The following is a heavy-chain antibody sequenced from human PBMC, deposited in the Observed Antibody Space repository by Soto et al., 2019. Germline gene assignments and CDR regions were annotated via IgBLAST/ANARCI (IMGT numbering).Heavy chain of an antibody. CDR3: AKPDRYNHGVDV. CDR2: IDPSDSYT. J-gene: IGHJ6*02. V-gene: IGHV5-10-1*01. CDR1: EYSLTNYL. Sequence: GESLKISCKVSEYSLTNYLINWVRQMPGKGLEWMGRIDPSDSYTNYSPSFQGHVTISADKSISTAYLQWSSLKATDTAMYSCAKPDRYNHGVDVWGQGTTVTVSS.